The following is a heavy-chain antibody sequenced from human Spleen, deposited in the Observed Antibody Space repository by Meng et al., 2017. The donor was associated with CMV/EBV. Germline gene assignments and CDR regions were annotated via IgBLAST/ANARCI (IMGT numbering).Heavy chain of an antibody. CDR1: GGSISSSY. D-gene: IGHD1-26*01. CDR2: SGST. Sequence: GSLRLSCSVSGGSISSSYWSWIRQPSGKGLEWIGYSGSTNYNPSLQSRVTISLDTSKNQFSLRLRSVTAADTAVYYCARKTYYRYLDVWGQGTTVTVSS. J-gene: IGHJ6*02. CDR3: ARKTYYRYLDV. V-gene: IGHV4-59*01.